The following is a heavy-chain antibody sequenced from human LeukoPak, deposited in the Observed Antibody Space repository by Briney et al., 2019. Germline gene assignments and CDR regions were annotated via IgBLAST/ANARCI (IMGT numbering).Heavy chain of an antibody. CDR3: AREKGYYDSSGYCLDY. Sequence: GGSLRLSCAASGFTFSSYSMNWVRQAPGKGLEWVSYISSSSSTIYYADSVKGRFTISRDNAKNSLYLQMNSLRAEDTAVYYCAREKGYYDSSGYCLDYWGQGTLVTVSS. V-gene: IGHV3-48*01. J-gene: IGHJ4*02. CDR2: ISSSSSTI. CDR1: GFTFSSYS. D-gene: IGHD3-22*01.